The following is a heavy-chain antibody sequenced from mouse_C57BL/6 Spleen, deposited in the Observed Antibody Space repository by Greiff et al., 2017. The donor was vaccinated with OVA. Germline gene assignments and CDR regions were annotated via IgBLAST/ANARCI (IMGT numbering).Heavy chain of an antibody. V-gene: IGHV1-81*01. CDR3: ARGGLPYAMDY. Sequence: VQLQQSGAELARPGASVKLSCKASGYTFTSYGISWVKQRTGQGLEWIGEIYPRSGNTYYNEKFKGKATLTADKSSSTAYMELRSLTSEDSAVYFCARGGLPYAMDYWGQGTSVTVSS. CDR2: IYPRSGNT. D-gene: IGHD2-4*01. CDR1: GYTFTSYG. J-gene: IGHJ4*01.